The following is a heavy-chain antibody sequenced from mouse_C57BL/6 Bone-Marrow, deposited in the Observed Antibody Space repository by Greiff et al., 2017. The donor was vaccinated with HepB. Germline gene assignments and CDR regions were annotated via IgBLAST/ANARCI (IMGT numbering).Heavy chain of an antibody. CDR2: INPNNGGT. J-gene: IGHJ2*01. D-gene: IGHD1-1*01. V-gene: IGHV1-18*01. CDR3: ARSPPLPLLLRLYYFDY. Sequence: EVQLQQSGPELVKPGASVKIPCKASGYTFPDYNMDWVKQSHGKSLEWIGDINPNNGGTIYNQKFKGKATLTVDKSSSTAYMELRSLTSEDTAVYYCARSPPLPLLLRLYYFDYWGQGTTLTVSS. CDR1: GYTFPDYN.